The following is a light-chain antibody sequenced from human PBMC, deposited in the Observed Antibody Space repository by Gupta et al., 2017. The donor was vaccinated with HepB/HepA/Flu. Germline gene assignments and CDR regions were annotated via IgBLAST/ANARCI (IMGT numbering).Light chain of an antibody. J-gene: IGKJ3*01. Sequence: DIQLTQSPSFLSASVGDRVTITCRASQAISSYLAWYQQRPGKAPNLLIYAASTLQRGVPSRFSGSGSGTEFTLTISSLQPEDSATYYCQQVDNFPLTFGPGTKVDIK. CDR2: AAS. CDR1: QAISSY. CDR3: QQVDNFPLT. V-gene: IGKV1-9*01.